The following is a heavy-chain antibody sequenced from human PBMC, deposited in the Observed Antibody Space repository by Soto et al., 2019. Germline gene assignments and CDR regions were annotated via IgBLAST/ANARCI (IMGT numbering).Heavy chain of an antibody. CDR1: GYTFTSYG. CDR2: ISAYNGNT. J-gene: IGHJ5*02. Sequence: ASVKVSCKASGYTFTSYGISWVRQAPGQGLEWMGWISAYNGNTNYAQKLQGRVTMTTDTSTSTAYMELRSLRSDDTAVYYCARDDYDSSGYYLEWFDPWGQGTLVTVAS. D-gene: IGHD3-22*01. CDR3: ARDDYDSSGYYLEWFDP. V-gene: IGHV1-18*01.